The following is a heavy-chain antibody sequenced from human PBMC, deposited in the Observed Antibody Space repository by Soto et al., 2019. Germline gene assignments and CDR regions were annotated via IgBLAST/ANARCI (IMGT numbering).Heavy chain of an antibody. V-gene: IGHV4-59*01. J-gene: IGHJ4*02. CDR1: GRSIDSSY. Sequence: QVQLQESGPGLVKPSETLSLTCTVSGRSIDSSYWTWIRQPPGKGLEWIGCIHHSGSTNHNPSLKRRGTISGDTSKKQFYVELSSVTAADTAVYFCAREALAKNFFDNWGQGTLVTVSS. CDR2: IHHSGST. D-gene: IGHD5-12*01. CDR3: AREALAKNFFDN.